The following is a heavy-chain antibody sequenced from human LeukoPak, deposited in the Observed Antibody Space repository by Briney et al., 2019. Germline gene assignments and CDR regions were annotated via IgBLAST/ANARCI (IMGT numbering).Heavy chain of an antibody. CDR1: GDSISSYY. CDR3: ARAVADNYYYYGMDV. D-gene: IGHD6-19*01. Sequence: SETLSLTCTVSGDSISSYYWSWIRQPPGKGLEWIGYIYYSGSTDYNPSLKSRVTISVDTSKSQFSLKLSSVTAADTAVYYCARAVADNYYYYGMDVWGQGTTVTVSS. J-gene: IGHJ6*02. V-gene: IGHV4-59*01. CDR2: IYYSGST.